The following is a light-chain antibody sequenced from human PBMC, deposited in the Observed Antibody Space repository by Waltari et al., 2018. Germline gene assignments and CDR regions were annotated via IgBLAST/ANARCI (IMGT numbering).Light chain of an antibody. CDR3: QQYNSYSPAWT. Sequence: DIQMTQSPSTLSASVGDRVTITCRASQSISSWLAWYQQKPGKDPKLLIYKASSLESGVPSRFSGSGSGTEFTLTIRSLQPDDFATYYCQQYNSYSPAWTFGQGTKVEIK. J-gene: IGKJ1*01. V-gene: IGKV1-5*03. CDR2: KAS. CDR1: QSISSW.